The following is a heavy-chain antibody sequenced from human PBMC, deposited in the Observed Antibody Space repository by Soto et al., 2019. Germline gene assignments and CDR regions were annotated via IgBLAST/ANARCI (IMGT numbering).Heavy chain of an antibody. J-gene: IGHJ6*02. CDR1: RFTFRNYD. Sequence: EVQLVESGGGLVQPGGSLRLSCEASRFTFRNYDMHWVRQGTGKGLEWVSGISAAGDPDYADSVEGRFTISRENAQNSFFLQMNSLRVGDTAVCYCARTDRDFYGLDVWGQGTTVIVSS. CDR3: ARTDRDFYGLDV. V-gene: IGHV3-13*05. CDR2: ISAAGDP.